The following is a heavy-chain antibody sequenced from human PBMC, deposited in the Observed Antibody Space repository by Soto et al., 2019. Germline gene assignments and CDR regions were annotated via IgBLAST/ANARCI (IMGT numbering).Heavy chain of an antibody. D-gene: IGHD3-9*01. CDR2: ISYDGSNK. CDR3: ARVQDILTAYLDY. V-gene: IGHV3-30-3*01. Sequence: GGSLRLSCAASGFTFTSYAMHWVRQAPGKGLEWVAVISYDGSNKYYADSVKGRFTISRDNSKNTLYLQMNSLRAEDTAVYYCARVQDILTAYLDYWGQGTLVTVSS. J-gene: IGHJ4*02. CDR1: GFTFTSYA.